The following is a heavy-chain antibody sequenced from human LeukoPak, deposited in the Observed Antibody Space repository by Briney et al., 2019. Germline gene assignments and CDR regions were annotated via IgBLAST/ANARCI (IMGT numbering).Heavy chain of an antibody. CDR3: ARERTTIVSGTTIGAY. CDR2: ITGSGDTI. V-gene: IGHV3-48*03. D-gene: IGHD2/OR15-2a*01. Sequence: AGGSLRLSCSASGFTFSSYEMNWVRQAPGKGLEWISYITGSGDTIYYADSVKGRFTISRDNAKNSLFLQMNSLTADDTAVYYCARERTTIVSGTTIGAYWGQGTLVTVSS. CDR1: GFTFSSYE. J-gene: IGHJ4*02.